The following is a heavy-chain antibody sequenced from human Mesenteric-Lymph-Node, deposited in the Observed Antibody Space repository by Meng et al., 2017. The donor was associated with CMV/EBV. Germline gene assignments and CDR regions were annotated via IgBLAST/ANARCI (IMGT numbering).Heavy chain of an antibody. CDR2: INPSGGDT. Sequence: ASVKVSCKTSGYTFTGYYLHWVRQAPGQGLEWMGWINPSGGDTDYAQKFQGRVTMTRGTSISTAYMELNRLTSDDTAVYYCARGLRGSGDYWGQGTLVTVSS. CDR3: ARGLRGSGDY. V-gene: IGHV1-2*02. J-gene: IGHJ4*02. D-gene: IGHD1-26*01. CDR1: GYTFTGYY.